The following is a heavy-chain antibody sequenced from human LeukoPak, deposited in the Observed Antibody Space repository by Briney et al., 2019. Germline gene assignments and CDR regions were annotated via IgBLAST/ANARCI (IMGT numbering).Heavy chain of an antibody. CDR2: ISGSGGST. CDR1: VFTFSSYG. V-gene: IGHV3-23*01. Sequence: GWSLRLSCAASVFTFSSYGMSWVRQAPGKGLEWVSAISGSGGSTYYADSVKGRFTISRHNSKNTLYLQMNSLRAEDTAVYYCAKDQARYCSGGSCFWFDYWGQGTLLTVSS. CDR3: AKDQARYCSGGSCFWFDY. D-gene: IGHD2-15*01. J-gene: IGHJ4*02.